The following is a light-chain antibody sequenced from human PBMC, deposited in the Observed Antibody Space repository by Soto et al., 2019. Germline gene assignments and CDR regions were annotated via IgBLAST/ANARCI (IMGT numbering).Light chain of an antibody. Sequence: DIQMTQFPSSLSASVGDRVAITCRASQSISTNLNWYQQKPGKVPKLLIYAASSLQSGVPSRFSGSGSGTDFTLTISSLQPEDFATYYCQQGYRSPPTFGQGTKVDIK. V-gene: IGKV1-39*01. CDR3: QQGYRSPPT. CDR1: QSISTN. J-gene: IGKJ1*01. CDR2: AAS.